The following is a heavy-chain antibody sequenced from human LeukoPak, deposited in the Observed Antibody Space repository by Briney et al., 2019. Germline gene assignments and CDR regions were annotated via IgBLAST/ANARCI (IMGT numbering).Heavy chain of an antibody. J-gene: IGHJ6*02. CDR1: GFRFNEHA. D-gene: IGHD4-17*01. CDR2: ISYDGSNK. CDR3: AKNHRDYGDYYHYGMDV. Sequence: GGSLRLSCAASGFRFNEHAMHWVRQAPGKGLEWVAVISYDGSNKYYADSVKGRFTISRDNSKNTLYLQMNSLRGEDTAVYYCAKNHRDYGDYYHYGMDVWGQGTTVTVSS. V-gene: IGHV3-30*18.